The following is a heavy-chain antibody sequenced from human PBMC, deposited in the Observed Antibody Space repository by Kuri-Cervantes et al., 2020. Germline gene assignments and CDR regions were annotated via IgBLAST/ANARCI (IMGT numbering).Heavy chain of an antibody. CDR3: ARDLRGGGYYFDY. Sequence: GGSLRLSCAASGFTFSSYGMHWVRQAPGKGLEWVAVISYDGSNKYYADSVKGRFTISRDNSKNTLYLQMNSLRAEDTAVYYCARDLRGGGYYFDYWGQGNLVTVSS. D-gene: IGHD3-10*01. CDR2: ISYDGSNK. CDR1: GFTFSSYG. J-gene: IGHJ4*02. V-gene: IGHV3-30*03.